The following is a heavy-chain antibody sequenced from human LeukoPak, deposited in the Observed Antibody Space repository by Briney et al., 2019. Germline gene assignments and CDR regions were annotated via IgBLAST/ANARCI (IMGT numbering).Heavy chain of an antibody. D-gene: IGHD1-26*01. Sequence: GGSLRLSCAASGFTFSSYWMSWVRQAPGKGLEWVANIKHDGSEKYYVDSVKGRFTISRDNAKNSLYLQMNSLRAEDTALYYCASGGIYYGAAFDFWGQGSLVTVSA. CDR2: IKHDGSEK. CDR3: ASGGIYYGAAFDF. J-gene: IGHJ4*02. CDR1: GFTFSSYW. V-gene: IGHV3-7*03.